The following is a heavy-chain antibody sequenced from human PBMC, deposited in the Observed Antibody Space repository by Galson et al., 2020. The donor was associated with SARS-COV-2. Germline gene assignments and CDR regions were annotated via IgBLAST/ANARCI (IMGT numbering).Heavy chain of an antibody. V-gene: IGHV3-7*01. D-gene: IGHD5-12*01. CDR2: IKQDGSEK. Sequence: GESLQISCAASGFTFSSYWMSWVRQAPGKGLEWVANIKQDGSEKYYVDSVKGRFTISRDNAKNSLYLQMNSLRAEDTAVYYCARARNGYNYFDCWGQGTLVIVSS. J-gene: IGHJ4*02. CDR3: ARARNGYNYFDC. CDR1: GFTFSSYW.